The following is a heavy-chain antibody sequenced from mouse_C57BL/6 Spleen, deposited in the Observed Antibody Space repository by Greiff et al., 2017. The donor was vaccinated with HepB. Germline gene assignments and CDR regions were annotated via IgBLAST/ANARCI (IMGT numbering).Heavy chain of an antibody. J-gene: IGHJ3*01. V-gene: IGHV14-1*01. CDR2: IDPEDGDT. D-gene: IGHD2-3*01. CDR3: TTPYDGYRFAY. Sequence: EVQLQQSGAELVRPGASVKLSCTASGFNIKDYYMHWVKQRPEQGLEWIGRIDPEDGDTEYAPKFQGKATMTADTSSNTAYLQLSSLTSEDPAVYYCTTPYDGYRFAYWGQGTLVTVSA. CDR1: GFNIKDYY.